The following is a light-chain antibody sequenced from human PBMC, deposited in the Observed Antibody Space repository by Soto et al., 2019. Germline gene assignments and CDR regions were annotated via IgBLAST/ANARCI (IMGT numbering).Light chain of an antibody. Sequence: ILMTQSPATLSVSPGERATLSCRASQSVSSNLAWYQQKPGQAPSLLIYYASTRATGIPARFSGSGSGTEFTLTISGLQSEDFAVYYCQQYNNWPPWTFGQGTKVEIK. CDR1: QSVSSN. J-gene: IGKJ1*01. CDR3: QQYNNWPPWT. V-gene: IGKV3-15*01. CDR2: YAS.